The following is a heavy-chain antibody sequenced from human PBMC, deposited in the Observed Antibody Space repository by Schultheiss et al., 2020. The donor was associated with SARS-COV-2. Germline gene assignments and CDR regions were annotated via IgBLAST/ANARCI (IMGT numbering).Heavy chain of an antibody. Sequence: GESLKISCAASGFTVSSNYMNWVRQAPGKGLEWVSVIYSGGSTYYADSVKGRFTISRHNSKNTLYLQMNSLRAEDTAVYYCARVVAQGLVYYYYYMDVWGKGTTVTVSS. V-gene: IGHV3-53*04. D-gene: IGHD6-19*01. CDR1: GFTVSSNY. CDR3: ARVVAQGLVYYYYYMDV. J-gene: IGHJ6*03. CDR2: IYSGGST.